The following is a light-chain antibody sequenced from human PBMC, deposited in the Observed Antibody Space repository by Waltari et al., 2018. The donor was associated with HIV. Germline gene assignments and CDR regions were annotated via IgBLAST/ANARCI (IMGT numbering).Light chain of an antibody. CDR2: KGN. V-gene: IGLV3-10*01. J-gene: IGLJ2*01. Sequence: SHELTQPSSVSVSPGQTARITCSGDVLPKKYAFWYQQKSGQAPVLVIYKGNIRPSDVPGRIPGCSSGTMATWPNSGAQVDDEADWYCYAADDSGDYKGFGGGTKLTVL. CDR3: YAADDSGDYKG. CDR1: VLPKKY.